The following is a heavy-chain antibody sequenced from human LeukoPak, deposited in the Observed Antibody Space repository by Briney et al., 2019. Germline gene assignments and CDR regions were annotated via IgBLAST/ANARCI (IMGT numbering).Heavy chain of an antibody. J-gene: IGHJ5*02. CDR2: IYTSGST. CDR3: ARLGIAARPWSWFGP. D-gene: IGHD6-6*01. CDR1: GSISSYY. V-gene: IGHV4-4*09. Sequence: SETLSLTCTVSGSISSYYWSWIRQPPGKGLEWIGYIYTSGSTNYNPSLKSRVTISVDTSKNQFSLDLSSVTAADTAVYYCARLGIAARPWSWFGPWGQGTLVTVSS.